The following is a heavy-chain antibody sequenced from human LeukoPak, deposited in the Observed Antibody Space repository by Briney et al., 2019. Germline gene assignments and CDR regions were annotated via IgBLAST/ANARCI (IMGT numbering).Heavy chain of an antibody. Sequence: ASVKASCKASGYTFTGYYMHWVRQAPGQGLEWMGRINPNSGGTNYAQKFQGRVTMPRDTSISTAYMELSRLRSDDTAVYYCARVPIPYGSGSYYKGGGGWFDPWGQGTLVTVSS. J-gene: IGHJ5*02. V-gene: IGHV1-2*06. CDR2: INPNSGGT. CDR3: ARVPIPYGSGSYYKGGGGWFDP. CDR1: GYTFTGYY. D-gene: IGHD3-10*01.